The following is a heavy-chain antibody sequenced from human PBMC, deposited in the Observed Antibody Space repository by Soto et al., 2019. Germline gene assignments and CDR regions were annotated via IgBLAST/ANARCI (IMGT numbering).Heavy chain of an antibody. CDR2: TYYRSNWRH. V-gene: IGHV6-1*01. CDR3: ARGVAGSGFDL. D-gene: IGHD6-19*01. Sequence: SQTLSLTCAISGDSVSSNTAAWNWIRSSPSRGLEWLRRTYYRSNWRHDYAVSVKSRITVNPDTSKNHFSLQLNSVTPDDTAVYYCARGVAGSGFDLWGQGTRVTVSS. J-gene: IGHJ4*02. CDR1: GDSVSSNTAA.